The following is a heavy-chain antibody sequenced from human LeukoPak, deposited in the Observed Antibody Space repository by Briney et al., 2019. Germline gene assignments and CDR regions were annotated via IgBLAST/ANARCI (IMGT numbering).Heavy chain of an antibody. CDR3: AKRYYYGSGSSDY. J-gene: IGHJ4*02. Sequence: GGSLRLSCAASGFTFSRYAMDWARQAPGKGLEWVSSITNSGGSTYYADSVKGRFTIPRDNSKSTLYLQMNSLTAEDTAVYYCAKRYYYGSGSSDYWGQGTLVTVSS. CDR1: GFTFSRYA. CDR2: ITNSGGST. V-gene: IGHV3-23*01. D-gene: IGHD3-10*01.